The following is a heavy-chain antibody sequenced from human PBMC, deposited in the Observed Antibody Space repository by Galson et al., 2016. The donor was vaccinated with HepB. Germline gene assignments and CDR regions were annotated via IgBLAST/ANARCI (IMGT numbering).Heavy chain of an antibody. Sequence: LRLSCAASGFTFSRYGMHWVRQAPGKGLEWVALISYDGSNKYYADSVTGRFTVSRDNSKNTLYLQMNSLRPDDTALYYCAKPPPAYCGGDCPPHSWGQGTLVTVSS. J-gene: IGHJ4*02. CDR1: GFTFSRYG. CDR2: ISYDGSNK. D-gene: IGHD2-21*02. CDR3: AKPPPAYCGGDCPPHS. V-gene: IGHV3-30*18.